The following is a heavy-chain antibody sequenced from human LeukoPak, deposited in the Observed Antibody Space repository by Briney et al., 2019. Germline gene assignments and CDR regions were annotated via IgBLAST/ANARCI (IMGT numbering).Heavy chain of an antibody. J-gene: IGHJ6*03. CDR2: ISGSGGST. CDR3: AKGSDYDYYYYMDV. V-gene: IGHV3-23*01. CDR1: GFTFSSYG. Sequence: GGTLRLSCAASGFTFSSYGMSWVRQAPGKGLEWVSAISGSGGSTYYADSVKGRFTISRDNSKNTLYLQMNSLRAEDTAVYYCAKGSDYDYYYYMDVWGKGTTVTISS. D-gene: IGHD6-19*01.